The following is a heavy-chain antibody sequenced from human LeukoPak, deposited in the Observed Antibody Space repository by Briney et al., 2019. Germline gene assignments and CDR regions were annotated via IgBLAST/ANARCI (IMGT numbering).Heavy chain of an antibody. CDR2: IYHSGST. CDR3: ARGNYYGSGSYYTPTYYNYGMDV. D-gene: IGHD3-10*01. Sequence: SETLSLTCAVSGGSISSSNWWSWVRQPPGKGLEWIGEIYHSGSTNYNPSLKSRVTISVDKSKNQFSLKLSSVTAADTAVYYCARGNYYGSGSYYTPTYYNYGMDVWGKGTTVTVSS. V-gene: IGHV4-4*02. J-gene: IGHJ6*04. CDR1: GGSISSSNW.